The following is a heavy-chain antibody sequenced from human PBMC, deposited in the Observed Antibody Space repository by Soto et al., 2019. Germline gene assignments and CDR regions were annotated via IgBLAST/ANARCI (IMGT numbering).Heavy chain of an antibody. CDR2: ISSISSYI. D-gene: IGHD3-10*01. CDR3: SRDDGSGSYYNVGYYFEY. CDR1: GFPFSSXT. J-gene: IGHJ4*02. Sequence: LXLXCAASGFPFSSXTMNWVSQAPGNGLECVSSISSISSYIYYAYSVKGRFTVSRDNAQNSLYMQMNSLRAADTAVYYCSRDDGSGSYYNVGYYFEYWGQGTLVNVLL. V-gene: IGHV3-21*01.